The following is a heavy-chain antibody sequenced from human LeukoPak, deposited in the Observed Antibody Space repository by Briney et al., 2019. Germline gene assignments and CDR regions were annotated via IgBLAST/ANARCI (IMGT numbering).Heavy chain of an antibody. D-gene: IGHD2-2*01. V-gene: IGHV4-59*01. Sequence: SETLSLTCTVSGGSISSYYWSWLRQPPGKGLEWIGYIYYSGSTNYNPSLKSRVTISVDTSKNQFSLKLSSVTAADTAVYYCARDMVPAAMRVAGTHGAFDIWGQGTMVTVSS. CDR2: IYYSGST. CDR1: GGSISSYY. CDR3: ARDMVPAAMRVAGTHGAFDI. J-gene: IGHJ3*02.